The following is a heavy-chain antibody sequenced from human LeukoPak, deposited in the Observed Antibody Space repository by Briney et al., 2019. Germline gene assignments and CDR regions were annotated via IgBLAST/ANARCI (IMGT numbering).Heavy chain of an antibody. CDR3: AREYGSGSSFDY. V-gene: IGHV4-30-4*01. Sequence: PSETLSLTRTVSGGSISSGDYYWSWIRQPPGKGLEWIGYIYYSGSTYYNPSLKSRVTISVDTSKNQFSLKLSSVTAADTAVYYCAREYGSGSSFDYWGQGTLVTVSS. CDR2: IYYSGST. D-gene: IGHD3-10*01. CDR1: GGSISSGDYY. J-gene: IGHJ4*02.